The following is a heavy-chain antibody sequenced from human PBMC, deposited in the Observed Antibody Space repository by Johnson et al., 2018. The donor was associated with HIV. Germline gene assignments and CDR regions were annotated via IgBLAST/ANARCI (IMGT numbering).Heavy chain of an antibody. CDR1: GFTVSNNY. Sequence: EVQLVESGGGLVQPGGSLRLSCAASGFTVSNNYMSWVRQAPGKGLVFVSRINNDGSATTYADSVKGRFTITRDNAKSTLFLQMNSLRAEDTAVYYCARGGNNHAFDIWGQGTMVTVSS. V-gene: IGHV3-74*02. J-gene: IGHJ3*02. D-gene: IGHD5-24*01. CDR3: ARGGNNHAFDI. CDR2: INNDGSAT.